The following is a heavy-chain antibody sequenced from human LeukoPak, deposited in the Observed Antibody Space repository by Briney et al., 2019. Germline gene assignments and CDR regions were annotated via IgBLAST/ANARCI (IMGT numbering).Heavy chain of an antibody. CDR1: GYTFTSYY. V-gene: IGHV1-46*01. CDR3: ARDESGWYFSTYYYGMDV. Sequence: ASVKVSCKASGYTFTSYYMHWVRQAPGQGLEWMGIINPSGGSTSYAQKFQGRVTMTRDTSTSTVYMELSSLRSEDTAMYYCARDESGWYFSTYYYGMDVWGQGTTVTVSS. D-gene: IGHD6-19*01. CDR2: INPSGGST. J-gene: IGHJ6*02.